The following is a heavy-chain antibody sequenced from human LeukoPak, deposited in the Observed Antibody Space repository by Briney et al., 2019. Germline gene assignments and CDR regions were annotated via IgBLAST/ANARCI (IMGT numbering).Heavy chain of an antibody. Sequence: PGGSLRLSCAVSGFTFSNSWMNWVRQAPGKGLEWVADIKQDGSEKYYVDSVKGRFTISRDNAKNSLYLQMNSLRAEDTAIYYCTRVGYIDEGIDYWGQGTLVTVSS. D-gene: IGHD5-24*01. CDR3: TRVGYIDEGIDY. CDR2: IKQDGSEK. V-gene: IGHV3-7*04. J-gene: IGHJ4*02. CDR1: GFTFSNSW.